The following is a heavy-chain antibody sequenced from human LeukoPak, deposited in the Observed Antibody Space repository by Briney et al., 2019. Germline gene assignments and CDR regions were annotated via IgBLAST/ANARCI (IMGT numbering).Heavy chain of an antibody. Sequence: SETLSLTCSVSGASINSHYWSWIRQPPGKRLEWIGYIFNSGSINYNPSLRSRVTMSLDTSRDQFFLRLSSVTAADTAIYYCASRPAGTTWYGVFDYWSQGTRVTVSS. CDR3: ASRPAGTTWYGVFDY. D-gene: IGHD6-13*01. CDR2: IFNSGSI. V-gene: IGHV4-59*11. CDR1: GASINSHY. J-gene: IGHJ4*02.